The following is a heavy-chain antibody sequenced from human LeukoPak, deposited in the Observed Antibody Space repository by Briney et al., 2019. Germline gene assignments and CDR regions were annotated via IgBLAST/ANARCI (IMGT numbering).Heavy chain of an antibody. Sequence: GGSLRLSCAVSGFTFSNYWMSWVRQAPGKGLEWVANIKQDGSEKYYVDSVKGRFTISRDNAQNSLYLQMNSLRAEDTAVYYCARRIHSSSWYLDYYYGMDVWGQGTTVTVSS. D-gene: IGHD6-13*01. CDR1: GFTFSNYW. V-gene: IGHV3-7*01. J-gene: IGHJ6*02. CDR3: ARRIHSSSWYLDYYYGMDV. CDR2: IKQDGSEK.